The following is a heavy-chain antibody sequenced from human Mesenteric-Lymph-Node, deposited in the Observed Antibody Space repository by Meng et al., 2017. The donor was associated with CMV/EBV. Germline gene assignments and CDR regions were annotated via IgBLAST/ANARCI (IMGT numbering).Heavy chain of an antibody. CDR2: ISSGGSST. V-gene: IGHV3-23*01. CDR1: GFTFSNYA. CDR3: AKGPGSSSFYFDY. Sequence: GESLKISCAASGFTFSNYAMSWVRQAPGKGLDWVSAISSGGSSTYYADSVKGRFTISRDNSKNTLYLQMNSLRAEDTAVYYCAKGPGSSSFYFDYWGQGTLVTVSS. J-gene: IGHJ4*02. D-gene: IGHD2-2*01.